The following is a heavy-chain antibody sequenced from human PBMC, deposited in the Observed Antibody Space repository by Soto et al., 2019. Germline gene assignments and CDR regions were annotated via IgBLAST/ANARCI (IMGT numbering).Heavy chain of an antibody. V-gene: IGHV1-69*13. CDR3: ARSPFPVGATPKIHYYYYGMDV. J-gene: IGHJ6*02. Sequence: ASVKVSCKASGGTFSSYAISWVRQAPGQGLEWMGGIIPIFGTANYAQKFQGRVTITADESTSTAYMELSSLRSEDTAVYYCARSPFPVGATPKIHYYYYGMDVWGQGTTVTVSS. CDR1: GGTFSSYA. D-gene: IGHD1-26*01. CDR2: IIPIFGTA.